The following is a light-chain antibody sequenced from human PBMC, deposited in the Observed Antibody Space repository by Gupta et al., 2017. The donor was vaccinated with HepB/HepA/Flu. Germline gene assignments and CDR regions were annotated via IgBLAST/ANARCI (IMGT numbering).Light chain of an antibody. V-gene: IGKV3-20*01. CDR2: VAI. CDR3: QHDGYPLYT. Sequence: VLTQSPATLCLSPGERATLSCRASQSVSSNYVAWYQQKPGQAPRLLIYVAITRATGYPDKFSGSGSGTKCTRTISRLEPEDFAAYHCQHDGYPLYTLGEGTKVEIK. CDR1: QSVSSNY. J-gene: IGKJ2*01.